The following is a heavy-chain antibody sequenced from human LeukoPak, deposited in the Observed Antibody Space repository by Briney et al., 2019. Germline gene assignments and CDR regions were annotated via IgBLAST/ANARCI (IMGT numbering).Heavy chain of an antibody. Sequence: ASVKVSCKASGYTFTGYYMHWVRQAPGQGLEWMGWINPNSGGTNYAQKFQGRVTMTTDTSTSTAYMELRSLRSDDTAVYYCARFYDFWSGYIDLVSYYFDYWGQGTLVTVSS. CDR3: ARFYDFWSGYIDLVSYYFDY. V-gene: IGHV1-2*02. D-gene: IGHD3-3*01. CDR2: INPNSGGT. CDR1: GYTFTGYY. J-gene: IGHJ4*02.